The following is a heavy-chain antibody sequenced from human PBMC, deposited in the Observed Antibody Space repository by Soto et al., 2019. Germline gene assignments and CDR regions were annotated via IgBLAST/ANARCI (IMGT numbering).Heavy chain of an antibody. CDR3: ARGFRGYSYGLTLFDY. CDR1: GGSFSGYY. CDR2: INHSGST. J-gene: IGHJ4*02. Sequence: WETLSLTCAVHGGSFSGYYWSWIRQPPGKGLEWIGEINHSGSTNYNPSLKSRVTISVDTSKNQFSLKLSSVTAADTAVYYCARGFRGYSYGLTLFDYWGQGTLVTVSS. D-gene: IGHD5-18*01. V-gene: IGHV4-34*01.